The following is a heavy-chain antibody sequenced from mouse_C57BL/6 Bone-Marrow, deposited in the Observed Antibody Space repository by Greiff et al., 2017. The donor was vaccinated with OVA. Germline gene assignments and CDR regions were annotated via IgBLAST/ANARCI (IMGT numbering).Heavy chain of an antibody. CDR3: ARHGDYGSFFDY. J-gene: IGHJ2*01. V-gene: IGHV5-6*01. Sequence: EVQLQESGGDLVKPGGSLKLSCAASGFTFSSYGMSWVSQTPDKRLEWVATISSGGSYTYYPDSVKGRFTISRDNAKNALYLQMSSLKSEDTAMYYCARHGDYGSFFDYWGQGTTLTVSS. D-gene: IGHD1-1*01. CDR1: GFTFSSYG. CDR2: ISSGGSYT.